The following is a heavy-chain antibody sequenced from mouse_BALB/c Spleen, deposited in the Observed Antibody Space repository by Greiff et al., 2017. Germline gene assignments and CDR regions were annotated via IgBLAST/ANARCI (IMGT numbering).Heavy chain of an antibody. D-gene: IGHD2-13*01. J-gene: IGHJ1*01. CDR3: ARWGLRGKTGYFDV. CDR1: GFNIKDTY. CDR2: IDPANGNT. Sequence: EVQGVESGAELVKPGASVKLSCTASGFNIKDTYMHWVKQRPEQGLEWIGRIDPANGNTKYDPKFQGKATITADTSSNTAYLQLSSLTSEDTAVYYCARWGLRGKTGYFDVWGAGTTVTVSS. V-gene: IGHV14-3*02.